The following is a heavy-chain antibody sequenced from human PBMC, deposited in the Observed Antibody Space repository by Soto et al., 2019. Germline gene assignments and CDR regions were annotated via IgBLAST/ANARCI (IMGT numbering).Heavy chain of an antibody. J-gene: IGHJ4*02. Sequence: VGSLRLSCAASAFTFNNYAMSWVRQAPGKGLEWVSGIGGSGRTTYYADSVKGRFTISRDNSNNTLFLQMNSLRAEDTAVYYCAKSRYSDSSGDFYDYWGQGTQVTVSS. V-gene: IGHV3-23*01. CDR3: AKSRYSDSSGDFYDY. CDR1: AFTFNNYA. D-gene: IGHD3-22*01. CDR2: IGGSGRTT.